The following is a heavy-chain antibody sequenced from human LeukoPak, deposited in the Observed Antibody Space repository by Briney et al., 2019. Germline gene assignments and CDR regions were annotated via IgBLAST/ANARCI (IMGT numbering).Heavy chain of an antibody. CDR1: GFTFSSYG. CDR2: IRYDGSNK. V-gene: IGHV3-30*02. J-gene: IGHJ4*02. CDR3: AIRGKTTVTTWFDY. Sequence: SGGSLRLSCAESGFTFSSYGMHWVRQAPGKGLEWVAFIRYDGSNKYYADSVKGRFTISRDNSKNTLYLQMNSLRAEDTAVYYCAIRGKTTVTTWFDYWGQGTLVTVSS. D-gene: IGHD4-17*01.